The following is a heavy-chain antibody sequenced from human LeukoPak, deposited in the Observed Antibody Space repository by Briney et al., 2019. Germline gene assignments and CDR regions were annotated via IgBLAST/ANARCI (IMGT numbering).Heavy chain of an antibody. CDR3: AKNSGYSWQYFFDY. CDR2: ISGGGGPT. D-gene: IGHD6-25*01. J-gene: IGHJ4*02. CDR1: GFTFSSYA. Sequence: GGSLRLSCAASGFTFSSYAMSWVRQAPGKGLEWGSAISGGGGPTYYADSVKGRFTISRDNTKNTLYLQMNSLRAEDAAVYFCAKNSGYSWQYFFDYWGQGTLVTVSS. V-gene: IGHV3-23*01.